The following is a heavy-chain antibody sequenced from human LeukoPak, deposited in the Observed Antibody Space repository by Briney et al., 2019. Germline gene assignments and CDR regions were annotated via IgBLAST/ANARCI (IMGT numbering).Heavy chain of an antibody. CDR3: ANHSDTAMVYAY. Sequence: TGGSLRLSCAASGFTFSSYAMSWVRQAPGKGLEWVSGISGSGSSTYYADSVKGRFTIPRDNSKNTLNLQMNSLRAEDTAVYYCANHSDTAMVYAYWGQGTLVTVSS. D-gene: IGHD5-18*01. V-gene: IGHV3-23*01. CDR1: GFTFSSYA. J-gene: IGHJ4*02. CDR2: ISGSGSST.